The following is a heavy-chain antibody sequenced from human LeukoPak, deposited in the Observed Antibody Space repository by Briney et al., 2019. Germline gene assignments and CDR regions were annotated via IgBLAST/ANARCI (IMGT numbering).Heavy chain of an antibody. CDR2: ISSSGSTI. CDR3: AKAISGDDMALDF. V-gene: IGHV3-11*01. CDR1: GFTFSDYY. D-gene: IGHD4-17*01. Sequence: GGSLRLSCAASGFTFSDYYMSWIRQAPGKGLEWVSYISSSGSTIYYADSVKGRFTISRDNSKFTLHLQMNSLRAEDTATYYCAKAISGDDMALDFWGQGTLVTVSS. J-gene: IGHJ4*02.